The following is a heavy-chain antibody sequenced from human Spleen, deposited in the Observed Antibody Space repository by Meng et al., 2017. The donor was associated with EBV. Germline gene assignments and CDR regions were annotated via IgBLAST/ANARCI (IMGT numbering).Heavy chain of an antibody. Sequence: QITLKESGPTLVKPXXTLTLTCTFSGFSFSTSGGGVGWIRQPPGKALEWLTVIYWDGDERFRPSLKNRLTITKDTSQDQVVLTMTNMDPVDTATYFCAHTLTEGGYNYGVFHNWGQGILVSVSS. CDR1: GFSFSTSGGG. V-gene: IGHV2-5*02. D-gene: IGHD5-12*01. J-gene: IGHJ4*02. CDR2: IYWDGDE. CDR3: AHTLTEGGYNYGVFHN.